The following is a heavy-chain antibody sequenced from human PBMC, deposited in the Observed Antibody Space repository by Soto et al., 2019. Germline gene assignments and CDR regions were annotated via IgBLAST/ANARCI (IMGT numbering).Heavy chain of an antibody. CDR1: GGSISSNW. V-gene: IGHV4-4*02. J-gene: IGHJ4*02. CDR3: ASKGYASGVFDS. CDR2: IYHSGSI. D-gene: IGHD3-10*01. Sequence: SETLSLTCTVSGGSISSNWWSWVRQPPGKGLEWIGEIYHSGSINYNLSLKSRVTISVDKSKNQFSLKLSSVTAADTAVYYCASKGYASGVFDSWGQGTLVTVSS.